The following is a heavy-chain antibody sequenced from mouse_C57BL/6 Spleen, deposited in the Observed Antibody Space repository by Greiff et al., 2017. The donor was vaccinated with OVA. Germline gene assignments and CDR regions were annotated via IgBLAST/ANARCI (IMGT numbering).Heavy chain of an antibody. D-gene: IGHD1-1*01. CDR2: ISGGGGNT. J-gene: IGHJ3*01. CDR3: ASPPYYYGSSWFAY. CDR1: GFTFSSYT. V-gene: IGHV5-9*01. Sequence: EVNLVESGGGLVKPGGSLKLSCAASGFTFSSYTMSWVRQTPEKRLEWVATISGGGGNTYYPDSVKGRFTISRDNAKNTLYLQMSSLRSEDTALYYCASPPYYYGSSWFAYWGQGTLVTVSA.